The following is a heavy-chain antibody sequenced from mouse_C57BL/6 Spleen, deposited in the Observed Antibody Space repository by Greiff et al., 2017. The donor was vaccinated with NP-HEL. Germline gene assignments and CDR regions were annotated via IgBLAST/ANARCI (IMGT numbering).Heavy chain of an antibody. CDR2: IYPRSGNT. V-gene: IGHV1-81*01. CDR3: ARCYDGYLYYAMDY. Sequence: VQLVESGAELARPGASVKLSCKASGYTFTSYGISWVKQRTGQGLEWIGEIYPRSGNTYYNEKFKGKATLTADKSSSTAYMELRSLTSEDSAVYFCARCYDGYLYYAMDYWGQGTSVTVSS. CDR1: GYTFTSYG. D-gene: IGHD2-3*01. J-gene: IGHJ4*01.